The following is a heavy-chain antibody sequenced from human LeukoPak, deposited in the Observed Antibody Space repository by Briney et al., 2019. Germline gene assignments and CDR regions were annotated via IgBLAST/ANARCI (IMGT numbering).Heavy chain of an antibody. CDR2: IGSSGDTI. CDR3: AGKLAL. CDR1: GFSFSSYA. J-gene: IGHJ4*02. V-gene: IGHV3-48*02. Sequence: GGSLRLSCTASGFSFSSYAMNWVRPALGKGLEWVWYIGSSGDTIYYADSVKGRFTISRDNAKNSLFLQMNSLRDEDTAVYFCAGKLALWGQGTLVTVSS.